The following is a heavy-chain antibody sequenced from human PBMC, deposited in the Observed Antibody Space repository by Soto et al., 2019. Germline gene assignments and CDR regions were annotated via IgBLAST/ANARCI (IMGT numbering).Heavy chain of an antibody. CDR3: AKEDCSSTSCPVLDY. D-gene: IGHD2-2*01. Sequence: EVQLVESGGGLVQPGGSLRLACAASGFTFSSYSMNWVRQAPGKGLEWVSYISGSSTIYYADSVKGRFTISRDNSKNTLYLQMNSLRAEDTAVYYCAKEDCSSTSCPVLDYWGQGTLVTVSS. CDR1: GFTFSSYS. V-gene: IGHV3-48*01. J-gene: IGHJ4*02. CDR2: ISGSSTI.